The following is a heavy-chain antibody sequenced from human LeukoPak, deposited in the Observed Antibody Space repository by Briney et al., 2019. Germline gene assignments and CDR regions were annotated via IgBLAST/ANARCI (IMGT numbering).Heavy chain of an antibody. V-gene: IGHV1-24*01. CDR3: ATNLTTVVTPAYY. D-gene: IGHD4-23*01. J-gene: IGHJ4*02. Sequence: ASVKVSCKVSGYTLTELSMHWVRQTPGKGLEWMGGFDPEDGETVYAQKFQGRVTMTEDTSTDTIYMELSSLRSEDTAMYYCATNLTTVVTPAYYWGQGTLVTVSS. CDR2: FDPEDGET. CDR1: GYTLTELS.